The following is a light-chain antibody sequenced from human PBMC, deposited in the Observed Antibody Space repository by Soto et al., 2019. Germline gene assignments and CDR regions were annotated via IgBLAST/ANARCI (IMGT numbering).Light chain of an antibody. CDR1: QSISTW. CDR3: QQYDRY. V-gene: IGKV1-5*01. J-gene: IGKJ3*01. Sequence: DIRMTQSPSTLSASVGDRVTITCRASQSISTWLAWYQQKPGKAPKLLIYDASSLESGVPSRFSGSGSGTEFTLTISSLQPDDFATYYCQQYDRYFGPGTKVDIK. CDR2: DAS.